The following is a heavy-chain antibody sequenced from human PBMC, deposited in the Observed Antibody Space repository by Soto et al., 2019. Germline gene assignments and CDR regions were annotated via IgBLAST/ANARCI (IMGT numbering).Heavy chain of an antibody. CDR1: GFTFSSYW. CDR2: IKQGGSEK. J-gene: IGHJ6*03. CDR3: ARDRGFCSGGSCYTYYNYYMDG. V-gene: IGHV3-7*01. D-gene: IGHD2-15*01. Sequence: PGGSLRLSCAASGFTFSSYWMSWVRQAPGKGLEWVANIKQGGSEKNYVDSVKGRFTISRDNAKNSLYLQMNSLRAEDTAVYYCARDRGFCSGGSCYTYYNYYMDGWGKGTTVTVSS.